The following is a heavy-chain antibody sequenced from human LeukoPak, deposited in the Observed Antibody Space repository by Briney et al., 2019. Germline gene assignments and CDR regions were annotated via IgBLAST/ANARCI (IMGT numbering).Heavy chain of an antibody. Sequence: ASVRVSCKASGYTFTSYDINWVRQATGQGLEWMGWMNPNSGNTGYAQKFQGRVTMTRNTSISTAYMELSSLRSKDTAVYYCARGGGAAGIQDYYYYYGMDVWGQGTTVTVSS. J-gene: IGHJ6*02. V-gene: IGHV1-8*01. D-gene: IGHD6-13*01. CDR2: MNPNSGNT. CDR3: ARGGGAAGIQDYYYYYGMDV. CDR1: GYTFTSYD.